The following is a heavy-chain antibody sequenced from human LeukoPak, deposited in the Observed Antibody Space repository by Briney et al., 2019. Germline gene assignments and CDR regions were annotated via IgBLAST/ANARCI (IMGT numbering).Heavy chain of an antibody. V-gene: IGHV1-2*02. J-gene: IGHJ4*02. CDR2: ISPNSGGT. Sequence: ASVKVSCKASGYTLTDYYMHWVRQAPGQGLEWMGWISPNSGGTNYAQNFQGRVTMTRDTSISTAYMELSSLRSDDTAVYYCARDRGLNVCPSDYWGQGTLVIVSS. CDR3: ARDRGLNVCPSDY. D-gene: IGHD3-10*01. CDR1: GYTLTDYY.